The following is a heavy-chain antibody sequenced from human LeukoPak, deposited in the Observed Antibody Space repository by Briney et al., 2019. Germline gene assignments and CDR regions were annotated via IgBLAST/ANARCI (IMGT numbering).Heavy chain of an antibody. V-gene: IGHV3-23*01. D-gene: IGHD6-19*01. CDR3: AKYAGYSSGWYGDY. J-gene: IGHJ4*02. CDR1: GFTFSSYA. Sequence: GGSLRLSCAAPGFTFSSYAMSWVRQAPGKGLEWVSAISGSGGSTYYADSVKGRFTISRDNSKNTLYLQMNSLRAEDTAVYYCAKYAGYSSGWYGDYWGQGTLVTVSS. CDR2: ISGSGGST.